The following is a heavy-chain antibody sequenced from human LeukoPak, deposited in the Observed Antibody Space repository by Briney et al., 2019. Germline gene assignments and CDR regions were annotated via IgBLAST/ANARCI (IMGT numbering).Heavy chain of an antibody. CDR3: ARGPDSSGYYSLKRYYYCMDV. CDR1: GGSFSGYY. CDR2: INHSGST. J-gene: IGHJ6*03. V-gene: IGHV4-34*01. D-gene: IGHD3-22*01. Sequence: SETLSLTCAVYGGSFSGYYWSWIRQPPGKGLEWVGEINHSGSTNYNPSLKSRVTISVDTSKNQFSLKLSSVTAADTAVYYCARGPDSSGYYSLKRYYYCMDVWGKGTTVTVSS.